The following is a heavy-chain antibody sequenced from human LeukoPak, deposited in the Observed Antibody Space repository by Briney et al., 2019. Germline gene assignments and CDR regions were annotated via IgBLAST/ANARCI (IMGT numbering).Heavy chain of an antibody. D-gene: IGHD3-22*01. CDR3: AGTYYYDSSGYYPAFDY. CDR2: INAANGST. Sequence: GASVKVSCKASGYSFTDYALHWVRQAPAQRLEWMGWINAANGSTKYSQKFQGRVTITRDTSASRAYMELSSLRSEDTAVYYCAGTYYYDSSGYYPAFDYWGQGTLVTVSS. CDR1: GYSFTDYA. J-gene: IGHJ4*02. V-gene: IGHV1-3*01.